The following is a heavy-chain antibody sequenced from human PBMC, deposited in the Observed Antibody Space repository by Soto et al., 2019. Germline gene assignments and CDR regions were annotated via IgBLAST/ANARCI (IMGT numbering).Heavy chain of an antibody. D-gene: IGHD6-19*01. J-gene: IGHJ4*02. CDR2: IYWDDDK. V-gene: IGHV2-5*02. CDR1: GFSLTTGGVG. CDR3: AHRHGSPACFDF. Sequence: QITLRESGPALVKPTQTLTLTCTFSGFSLTTGGVGVAWIRQPPGKALEWLALIYWDDDKIYSPSHKIRLTVTKDTSKNHVVFTMSNLAPTATATYYCAHRHGSPACFDFWGQGTLVTVSS.